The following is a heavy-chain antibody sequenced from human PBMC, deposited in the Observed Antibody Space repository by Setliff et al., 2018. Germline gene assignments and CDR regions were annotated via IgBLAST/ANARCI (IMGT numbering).Heavy chain of an antibody. D-gene: IGHD3-22*01. Sequence: PSETLSLTCTVSGGSISSGVYYWAWIRQPPGKGLEWIGRIYYRGDTYYNASLKSRLTISLDTSKNQFSLRLNSMTAADTAVYYCARGITSGGYWGQRFLCLDVWGRGTTVTVSS. CDR1: GGSISSGVYY. J-gene: IGHJ6*04. V-gene: IGHV4-39*07. CDR2: IYYRGDT. CDR3: ARGITSGGYWGQRFLCLDV.